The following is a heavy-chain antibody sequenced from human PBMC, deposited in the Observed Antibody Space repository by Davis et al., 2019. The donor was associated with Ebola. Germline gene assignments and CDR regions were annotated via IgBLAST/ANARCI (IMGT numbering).Heavy chain of an antibody. D-gene: IGHD3-10*01. V-gene: IGHV4-4*02. CDR2: IYHSEST. CDR3: ARLYYGSGSYYFDY. Sequence: SETLSLTCAVSGGSISSSNWWRWVRQPPGKGLEWIGEIYHSESTNYNPSLKSRVTISVDTSKNQFSLKLSSVTAADTAVYYCARLYYGSGSYYFDYWGQGTLVTVSS. J-gene: IGHJ4*02. CDR1: GGSISSSNW.